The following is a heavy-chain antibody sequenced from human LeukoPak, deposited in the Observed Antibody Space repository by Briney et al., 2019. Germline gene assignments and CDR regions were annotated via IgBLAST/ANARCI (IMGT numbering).Heavy chain of an antibody. CDR2: INPNSGGT. Sequence: GASVKVSCEASGYTFTGYYMHWVRQAPGQGLEWMGWINPNSGGTNYAQNFQGRVTMTRDTSISTAYMELSRLRSDDTALYCCARASGRYSDAFDIWGQGTMVTVSS. V-gene: IGHV1-2*02. CDR1: GYTFTGYY. D-gene: IGHD1-26*01. J-gene: IGHJ3*02. CDR3: ARASGRYSDAFDI.